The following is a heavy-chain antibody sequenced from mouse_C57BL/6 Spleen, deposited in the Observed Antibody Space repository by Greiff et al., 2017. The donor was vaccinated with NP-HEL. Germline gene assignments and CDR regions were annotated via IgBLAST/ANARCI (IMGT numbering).Heavy chain of an antibody. D-gene: IGHD1-1*01. Sequence: LQESGPELVKPGASVKISCKASGYSFTDYNMNWVKQSNGKSLEWIGVINPNYGTTSYNQKFKGKATLTVDQSSSTAYMQLNSLTSEDSAVYYCARCTTVVATGGGFAYWGQGTLVTVSA. CDR1: GYSFTDYN. CDR3: ARCTTVVATGGGFAY. J-gene: IGHJ3*01. V-gene: IGHV1-39*01. CDR2: INPNYGTT.